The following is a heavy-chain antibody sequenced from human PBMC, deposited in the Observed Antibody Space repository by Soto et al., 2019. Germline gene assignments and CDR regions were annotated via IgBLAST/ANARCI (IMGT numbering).Heavy chain of an antibody. D-gene: IGHD3-3*01. CDR2: IYYSGST. J-gene: IGHJ3*02. Sequence: QVQLQESGPGLVKPSQTVSLTCTVSGGSISSGGYYWSWIRQHPGKGLEWIGYIYYSGSTYYNPSLKSRVTISVDTSKNQFSLKLSSVTAADTAVYYCARYFGVVIMSERAFDIWGQGTMVTVSS. CDR3: ARYFGVVIMSERAFDI. V-gene: IGHV4-31*03. CDR1: GGSISSGGYY.